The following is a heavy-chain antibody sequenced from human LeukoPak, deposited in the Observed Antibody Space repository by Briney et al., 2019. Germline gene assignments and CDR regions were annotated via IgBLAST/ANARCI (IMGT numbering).Heavy chain of an antibody. V-gene: IGHV4-59*01. Sequence: SETLSLTCTVSGGSISSYYWSWIRQPPGKGLEWIGYIYYSGSTNYNPSLKSRVTISVDTSKNQFSLKLSSVTAADTAVYYCTALDFWSGYSVDYWGQGTLVTVSS. CDR1: GGSISSYY. CDR3: TALDFWSGYSVDY. CDR2: IYYSGST. J-gene: IGHJ4*02. D-gene: IGHD3-3*01.